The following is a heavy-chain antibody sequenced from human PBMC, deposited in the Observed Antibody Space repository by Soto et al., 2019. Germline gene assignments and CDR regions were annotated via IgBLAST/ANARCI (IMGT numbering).Heavy chain of an antibody. J-gene: IGHJ4*02. CDR1: GGSISSGGYY. Sequence: SETLSLTCTVSGGSISSGGYYWSWIRQHPGKGLEWIGYIYYSGSTYYNPSLKSRVTISVDTSKNQFSLKLSSVTAADTAVYYCARDGGDYYDSSLGLPDYWGQGTLVTVSS. CDR3: ARDGGDYYDSSLGLPDY. V-gene: IGHV4-31*03. D-gene: IGHD3-22*01. CDR2: IYYSGST.